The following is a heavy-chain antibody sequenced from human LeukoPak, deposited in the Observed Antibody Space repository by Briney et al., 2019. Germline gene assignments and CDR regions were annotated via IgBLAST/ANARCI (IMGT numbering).Heavy chain of an antibody. CDR1: GGSFSGYY. CDR3: ARGPVPAQYYYGMDV. CDR2: INHSGST. J-gene: IGHJ6*02. V-gene: IGHV4-34*01. D-gene: IGHD2-2*01. Sequence: SETLSLTCAVYGGSFSGYYWSWIRQPPGKGLEWIGEINHSGSTNYNPSLKSRVTISVGTSKNQFSLKLSSVTAADTAVYYCARGPVPAQYYYGMDVWGQGTTVTVSS.